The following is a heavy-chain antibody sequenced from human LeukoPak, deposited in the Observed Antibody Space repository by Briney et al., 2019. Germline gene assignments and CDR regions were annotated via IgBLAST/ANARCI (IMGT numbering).Heavy chain of an antibody. CDR1: GFTFSNSA. CDR3: AKGFEWLPQGSYFDY. D-gene: IGHD6-19*01. Sequence: GGSLRLSCAASGFTFSNSAMSRVRQAPGKGLEWVSDISGSGGTTYYADSVKGRFTISRDNSKSTLYVQMNSLRAEDTAVYYCAKGFEWLPQGSYFDYWGQGTLVTVSS. J-gene: IGHJ4*02. CDR2: ISGSGGTT. V-gene: IGHV3-23*01.